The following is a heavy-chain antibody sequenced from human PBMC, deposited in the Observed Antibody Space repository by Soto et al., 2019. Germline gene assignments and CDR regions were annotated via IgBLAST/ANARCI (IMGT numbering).Heavy chain of an antibody. D-gene: IGHD3-9*01. CDR1: GFTFSSYS. J-gene: IGHJ4*02. CDR2: ISSSSSTI. V-gene: IGHV3-48*02. CDR3: ARDSDYDILTGYYTPNFDY. Sequence: GSLRLSCAASGFTFSSYSMNWVRQAPGKGLEWVSYISSSSSTIYYADSVKGRFTISRDNAKNSLYLQMNSLRDEDTAVYYCARDSDYDILTGYYTPNFDYWGQGTLVTVSS.